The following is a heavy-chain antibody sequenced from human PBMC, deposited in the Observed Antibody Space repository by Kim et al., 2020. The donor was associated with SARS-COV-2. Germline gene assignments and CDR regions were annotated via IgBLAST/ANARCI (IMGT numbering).Heavy chain of an antibody. CDR3: VRDYRYALDY. D-gene: IGHD5-18*01. J-gene: IGHJ4*02. CDR1: GFTFSTYS. CDR2: ISSSSSTI. Sequence: GGSLRLSCAASGFTFSTYSVNWVRQAPGKGLEWISYISSSSSTIYYADSVKGRFTISRDNDKNSLYLQMSSLRDDDTAIYYCVRDYRYALDYWGQGTLVTVSS. V-gene: IGHV3-48*02.